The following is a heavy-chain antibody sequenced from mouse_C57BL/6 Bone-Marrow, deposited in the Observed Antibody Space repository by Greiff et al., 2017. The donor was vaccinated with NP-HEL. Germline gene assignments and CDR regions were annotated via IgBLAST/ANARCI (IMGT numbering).Heavy chain of an antibody. CDR2: IYPGSGNT. J-gene: IGHJ3*01. Sequence: QVNVKQSGAELVRPGASVKLSCKASGYTFTDYYINWVKQRPGQGLEWIARIYPGSGNTYYNEKFKGKATLTAEKSSSTAYMQLSNLTSEDAAVYYCARPLHYYGFAYWGQGTLVTVSA. V-gene: IGHV1-76*01. D-gene: IGHD1-2*01. CDR3: ARPLHYYGFAY. CDR1: GYTFTDYY.